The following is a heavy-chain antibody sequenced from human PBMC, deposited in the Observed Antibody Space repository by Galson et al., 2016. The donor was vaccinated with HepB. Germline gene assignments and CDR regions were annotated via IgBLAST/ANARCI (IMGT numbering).Heavy chain of an antibody. D-gene: IGHD6-19*01. V-gene: IGHV3-21*01. Sequence: SLRLSCAVSGFSFRSHAMNWARQAPGKGLEWVSSISSGSSYTYYADSVKGRFTISRDNARNSLYLQMNSLRVEDTAVYYCARMRYSSGWLDGFDIWGLGTMVTVSS. J-gene: IGHJ3*02. CDR2: ISSGSSYT. CDR1: GFSFRSHA. CDR3: ARMRYSSGWLDGFDI.